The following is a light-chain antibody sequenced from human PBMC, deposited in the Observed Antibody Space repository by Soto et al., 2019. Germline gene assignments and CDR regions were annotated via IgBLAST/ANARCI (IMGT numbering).Light chain of an antibody. V-gene: IGKV3-11*01. J-gene: IGKJ4*01. Sequence: EIVLTQSPATLSLSPGERATLSCRTSQSVGSSLAWYQQKPGQPPRLLIYDSSNRATGIPGRFSGSGSGTDFTLTISSLEPADFAVYYCQRYNNWPLTVGGGTKVDIK. CDR1: QSVGSS. CDR3: QRYNNWPLT. CDR2: DSS.